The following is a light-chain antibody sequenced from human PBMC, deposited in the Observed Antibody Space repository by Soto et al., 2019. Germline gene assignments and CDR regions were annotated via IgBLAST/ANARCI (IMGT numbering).Light chain of an antibody. V-gene: IGLV1-44*01. Sequence: QSVLAQPPSASGTPGQRVTISCSGGSSNIGTNPVAWYQQLPGMAPKLLIYDNKKRPSGVPDRFSGSRSGTSASPAISGLQSEDEADYFCGAWVASLNGYVFGSGTKVTVL. CDR3: GAWVASLNGYV. CDR1: SSNIGTNP. CDR2: DNK. J-gene: IGLJ1*01.